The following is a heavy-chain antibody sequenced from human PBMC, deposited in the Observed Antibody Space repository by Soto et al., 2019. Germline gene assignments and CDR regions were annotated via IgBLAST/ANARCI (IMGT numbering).Heavy chain of an antibody. CDR1: GGSISSYY. CDR2: IYYSGST. J-gene: IGHJ4*02. Sequence: LSLTCTVSGGSISSYYWSWIRQPPGKGLEWIGYIYYSGSTNYNPSLKSRVTISVDTSKNQFSLKLSSVTAADTAVYYCARDSGSYYVYWGQGTLVTVSS. CDR3: ARDSGSYYVY. D-gene: IGHD1-26*01. V-gene: IGHV4-59*01.